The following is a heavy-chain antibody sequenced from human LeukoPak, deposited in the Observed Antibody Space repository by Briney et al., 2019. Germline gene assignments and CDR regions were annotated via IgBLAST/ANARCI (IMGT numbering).Heavy chain of an antibody. Sequence: GGSLRLSCAASGFTFNSYWMSWVRQAPGKGLELVANIKQDGSEKYYVDSVKGRFTISRDNAKNSLYLQMNSLRAEDTAVYYCARGRYCSGVSCHYFDYWGQGTLVTVSS. J-gene: IGHJ4*02. V-gene: IGHV3-7*01. D-gene: IGHD2-15*01. CDR3: ARGRYCSGVSCHYFDY. CDR1: GFTFNSYW. CDR2: IKQDGSEK.